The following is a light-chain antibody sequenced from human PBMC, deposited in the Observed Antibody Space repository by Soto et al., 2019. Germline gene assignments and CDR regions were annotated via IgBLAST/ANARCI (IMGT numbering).Light chain of an antibody. Sequence: DIVMTQSPLSLPVTPGEPASISCRSSQNLLHSNGYNYLDWYLQKPGQSPQLLIFLGSNRASGVPDRFSGSGSGTDFTLTISRVEAEDVGVYYCMQSLQTPLPFGGGTKLESK. CDR2: LGS. J-gene: IGKJ4*01. CDR1: QNLLHSNGYNY. V-gene: IGKV2-28*01. CDR3: MQSLQTPLP.